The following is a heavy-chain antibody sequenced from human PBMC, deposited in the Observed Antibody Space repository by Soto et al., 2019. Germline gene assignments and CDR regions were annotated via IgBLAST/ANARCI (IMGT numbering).Heavy chain of an antibody. Sequence: QVQLVQSGAEVKKPGASVKVSCKVSGHTLSELSMHWVRQAPGKGLEWMGGFDPEDGETISAQKFQGRVTMTEDTSTDSICMELSSLRSEDTAVYYCAAGGTRWLHSPFDYWGQGTLVTISS. CDR2: FDPEDGET. J-gene: IGHJ4*02. CDR3: AAGGTRWLHSPFDY. V-gene: IGHV1-24*01. CDR1: GHTLSELS. D-gene: IGHD1-1*01.